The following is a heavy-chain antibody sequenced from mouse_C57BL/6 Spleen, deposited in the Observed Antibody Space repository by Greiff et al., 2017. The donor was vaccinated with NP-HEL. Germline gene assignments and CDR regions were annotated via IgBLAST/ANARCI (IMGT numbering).Heavy chain of an antibody. CDR1: GYTFTDYN. D-gene: IGHD2-2*01. CDR2: INPNNGGT. V-gene: IGHV1-18*01. CDR3: ARAGATMVKAWFAY. J-gene: IGHJ3*01. Sequence: VQLQQSGPELVKPGASVKIPCKASGYTFTDYNMDWVKQSHGKSLEWIGDINPNNGGTIYNQKFKGKATLTVDKSSSTAYMELRSLTSEDTAVYYCARAGATMVKAWFAYWGQGPLVTVSA.